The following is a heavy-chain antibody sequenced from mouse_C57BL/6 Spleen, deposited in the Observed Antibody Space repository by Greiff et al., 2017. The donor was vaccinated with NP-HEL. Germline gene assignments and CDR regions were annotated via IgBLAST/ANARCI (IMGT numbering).Heavy chain of an antibody. V-gene: IGHV5-9-1*02. D-gene: IGHD1-1*01. J-gene: IGHJ2*01. CDR1: GFTFSSYA. CDR3: TREGYYYGSSYYFDY. Sequence: EVKLVESGEGLVKPGGSLKLSCAASGFTFSSYAMSWVRQTPEKRLEWVAYISSGGDYTYYADTVKGRFTISRDNARNTLYLQMSSLKSEDTAMYYCTREGYYYGSSYYFDYWGQGTTLTVSS. CDR2: ISSGGDYT.